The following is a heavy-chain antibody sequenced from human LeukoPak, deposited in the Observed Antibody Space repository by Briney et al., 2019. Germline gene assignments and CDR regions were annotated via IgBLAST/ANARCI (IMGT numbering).Heavy chain of an antibody. CDR2: IYTSGST. CDR1: GGSISSGSYY. J-gene: IGHJ4*02. V-gene: IGHV4-61*02. Sequence: PSETLSLTCTVSGGSISSGSYYWGWIRQPAGTGLEWIGRIYTSGSTNYNPSLKSRVTISVDTSKNQFSLKLSSVTAADTAVYYCAGYDFCSGPVFDYWGQGTLVTVSS. D-gene: IGHD3-3*01. CDR3: AGYDFCSGPVFDY.